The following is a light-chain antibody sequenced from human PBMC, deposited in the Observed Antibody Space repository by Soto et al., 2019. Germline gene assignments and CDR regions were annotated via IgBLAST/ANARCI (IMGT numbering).Light chain of an antibody. CDR3: QQYGYSSWT. J-gene: IGKJ1*01. CDR2: AAS. Sequence: EIVMTQSPATLSASPGERVTLSCRVSQSVSGNLAWYQQRPGQAPRILIFAASSRATGIPDRFSGSGSGTDFTLTISRLEPGDFAVYYCQQYGYSSWTFGQGTKVDIK. CDR1: QSVSGN. V-gene: IGKV3-20*01.